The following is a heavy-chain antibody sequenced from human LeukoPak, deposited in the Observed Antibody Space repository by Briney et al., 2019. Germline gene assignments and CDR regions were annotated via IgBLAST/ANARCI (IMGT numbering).Heavy chain of an antibody. V-gene: IGHV1-3*01. CDR1: GFTFTTYA. J-gene: IGHJ4*02. CDR2: INAGNGNT. Sequence: GGFLRLSCAASGFTFTTYAMHWVRQAPGQRLEWMGWINAGNGNTKYSQKFQARVTITRDTSASTAYMDLSSLRSEDTAVYYCARDPIGSRWPYYFDYWGQGTLVTVSS. D-gene: IGHD6-13*01. CDR3: ARDPIGSRWPYYFDY.